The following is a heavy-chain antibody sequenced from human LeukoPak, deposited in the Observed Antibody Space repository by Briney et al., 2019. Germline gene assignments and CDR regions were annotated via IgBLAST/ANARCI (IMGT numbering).Heavy chain of an antibody. CDR2: FYPEDDKT. Sequence: ASVKVSCKVSGYTLTEVSMNWVRQAPGKGLEWMGGFYPEDDKTIYAQKLQGRVTMTEDTSTDTAYMELSSLRSEDTAMYYCATVRGYSYGRFFGDFDHWGQGTLVTVSS. J-gene: IGHJ4*02. V-gene: IGHV1-24*01. CDR3: ATVRGYSYGRFFGDFDH. CDR1: GYTLTEVS. D-gene: IGHD5-18*01.